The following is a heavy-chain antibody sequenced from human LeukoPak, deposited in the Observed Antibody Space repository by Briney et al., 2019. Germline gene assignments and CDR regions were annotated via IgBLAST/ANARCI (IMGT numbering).Heavy chain of an antibody. CDR1: GGSISSYY. J-gene: IGHJ4*02. CDR3: ARGPPSYDYFDY. Sequence: TSETLSLTCTVSGGSISSYYWSWIRQPPGKGLEWIGYIYYSGSTNYNPSLKSRVTISVDTSKNQFSLKLSSVTAADTAVYYCARGPPSYDYFDYWGQGTLVTVSS. CDR2: IYYSGST. V-gene: IGHV4-59*08.